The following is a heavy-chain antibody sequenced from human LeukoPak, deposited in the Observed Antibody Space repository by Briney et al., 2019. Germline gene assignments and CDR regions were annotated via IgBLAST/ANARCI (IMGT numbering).Heavy chain of an antibody. J-gene: IGHJ4*02. CDR1: GGTFSSYA. CDR3: ASKHDYGDYFGY. D-gene: IGHD4-17*01. CDR2: IIPIFGTA. Sequence: SVKVSCKASGGTFSSYAISWVRQASGQGLEWMGGIIPIFGTANYAQKFQGRVTITADKSTSTAYMELSSLRSEDTAVYYCASKHDYGDYFGYWGQGTLVTVSS. V-gene: IGHV1-69*06.